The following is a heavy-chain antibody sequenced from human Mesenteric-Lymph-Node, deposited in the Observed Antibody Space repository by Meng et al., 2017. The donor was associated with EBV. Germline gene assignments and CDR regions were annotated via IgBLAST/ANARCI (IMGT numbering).Heavy chain of an antibody. Sequence: VQLQESGPGQVKASETLSLPCSVSGDSVSSRSYYWVWIRQPPGKGLEWIGYIDYSGSTTYKPSLKSRVTMSLDTSKNQFSLRLSSVTAADTAVYYCAREAVGATVDHWGQGTLVTVAS. CDR2: IDYSGST. D-gene: IGHD1-26*01. V-gene: IGHV4-61*01. CDR1: GDSVSSRSYY. J-gene: IGHJ4*02. CDR3: AREAVGATVDH.